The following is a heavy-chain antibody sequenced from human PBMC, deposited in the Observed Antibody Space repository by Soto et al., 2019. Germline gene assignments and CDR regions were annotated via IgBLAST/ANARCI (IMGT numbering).Heavy chain of an antibody. Sequence: SVKVSCKASGYTFTSYGISWVRQAPGQGLEWLGWISGYNDNPKYAQRIQGRVTMTTDTSTSTAYMELRSLRSDDTAVFYCARNLRVERFTKEYYFYYGRDFWCKGTKVTV. J-gene: IGHJ6*04. CDR1: GYTFTSYG. V-gene: IGHV1-18*04. CDR2: ISGYNDNP. CDR3: ARNLRVERFTKEYYFYYGRDF. D-gene: IGHD1-1*01.